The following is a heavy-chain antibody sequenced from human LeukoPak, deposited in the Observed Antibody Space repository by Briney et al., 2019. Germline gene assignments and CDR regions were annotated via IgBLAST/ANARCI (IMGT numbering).Heavy chain of an antibody. V-gene: IGHV4-38-2*02. J-gene: IGHJ4*02. CDR3: ARELHSGSYYFDY. Sequence: GSLRLSCAASGFTFSSYEMNWVRQAPGKGLEWIGSLYHSGSTYYNPSLKSRVTTSVDTSKNRFSLKLTSVTAADTAVYYCARELHSGSYYFDYWGQGTLVTVSS. CDR2: LYHSGST. D-gene: IGHD1-26*01. CDR1: GFTFSSYE.